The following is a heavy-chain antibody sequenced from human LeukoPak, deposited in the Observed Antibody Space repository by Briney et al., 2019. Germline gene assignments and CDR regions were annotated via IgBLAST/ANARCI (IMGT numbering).Heavy chain of an antibody. CDR2: INPNSGGT. CDR1: GYTFTGYY. CDR3: ASDFVYDTSSTSELDF. J-gene: IGHJ4*02. V-gene: IGHV1-2*06. D-gene: IGHD2-8*01. Sequence: GASVKVSCKASGYTFTGYYMHWVRQAPGQGLEWMGRINPNSGGTNFAQKFQGRVSMTRDTSTSTAYMEMSSLRSDDTAVYYCASDFVYDTSSTSELDFWGQGTLVTVSS.